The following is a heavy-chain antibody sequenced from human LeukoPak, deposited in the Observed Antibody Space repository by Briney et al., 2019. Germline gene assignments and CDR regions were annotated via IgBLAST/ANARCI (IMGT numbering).Heavy chain of an antibody. CDR1: GYTFTGYY. CDR3: ARDLAYNYGDPHYFDY. J-gene: IGHJ4*02. D-gene: IGHD4-17*01. Sequence: ASVKVSCKASGYTFTGYYMHWVRQAPGQGLEWMGWINPNSGGTNYAQKLQGRVTMTTDTSTSTAYMDLRSLRSDDSAVYYCARDLAYNYGDPHYFDYWGQGTLVTVSS. V-gene: IGHV1-2*02. CDR2: INPNSGGT.